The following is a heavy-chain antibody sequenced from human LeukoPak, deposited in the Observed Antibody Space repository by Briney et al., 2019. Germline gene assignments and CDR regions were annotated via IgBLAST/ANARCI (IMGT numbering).Heavy chain of an antibody. Sequence: KSGGSLRLSCAASGFTFSDYYMSWIRQAPGKGLEWVSYISSSGSTIYYADSVKGRFTISRDNAKNPLYLQMSSLRAEDTAVYYCARLKYSGSYPADYWGQGTLVTVSS. V-gene: IGHV3-11*01. CDR2: ISSSGSTI. CDR1: GFTFSDYY. D-gene: IGHD1-26*01. CDR3: ARLKYSGSYPADY. J-gene: IGHJ4*02.